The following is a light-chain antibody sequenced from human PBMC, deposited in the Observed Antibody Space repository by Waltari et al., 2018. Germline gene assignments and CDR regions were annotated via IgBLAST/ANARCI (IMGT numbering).Light chain of an antibody. V-gene: IGLV2-14*03. CDR2: DVS. Sequence: QSALTQPASVSGSPGQSITISCTGTSRDVGNYDWVSWYQQHPGKAPKVVIFDVSYRPSGVSKRFSGSKSGNTASLTISGLQAEDEADYYCTSYTSSHSLVFGTGTKVTVL. CDR1: SRDVGNYDW. J-gene: IGLJ1*01. CDR3: TSYTSSHSLV.